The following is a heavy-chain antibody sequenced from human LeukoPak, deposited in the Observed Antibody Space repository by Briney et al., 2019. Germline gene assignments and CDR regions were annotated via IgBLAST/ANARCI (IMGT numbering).Heavy chain of an antibody. D-gene: IGHD3-3*01. CDR2: ISSSSSTI. Sequence: GGSLRLSCAASGFTFSSYSMNWVRQAPGKGLEWVSYISSSSSTIYYADSVKGRFTISRDNAKNSLYLQMNSLRAEDTAVYYCARGDDFWGAYSDYWGQGTLVTVSS. V-gene: IGHV3-48*04. J-gene: IGHJ4*02. CDR3: ARGDDFWGAYSDY. CDR1: GFTFSSYS.